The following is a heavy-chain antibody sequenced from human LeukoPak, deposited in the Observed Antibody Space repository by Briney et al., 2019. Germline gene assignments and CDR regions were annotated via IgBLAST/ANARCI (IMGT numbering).Heavy chain of an antibody. Sequence: SETLSLTCTVSGGSISSYYWSWIRQPAGKGLEWIGRIYTSGSTNYNPSLKSRVTISVDTSKNQFSLKLSSVTAADTAVYYCARGGRRWLQLRKLDYWGQGTLVTVSS. CDR1: GGSISSYY. CDR3: ARGGRRWLQLRKLDY. D-gene: IGHD5-24*01. CDR2: IYTSGST. J-gene: IGHJ4*02. V-gene: IGHV4-4*07.